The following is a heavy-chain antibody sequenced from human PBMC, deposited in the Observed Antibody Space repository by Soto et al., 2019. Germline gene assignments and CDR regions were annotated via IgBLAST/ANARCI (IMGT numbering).Heavy chain of an antibody. V-gene: IGHV4-31*01. D-gene: IGHD6-13*01. CDR1: GGSISSGGYY. CDR2: IYYSGST. J-gene: IGHJ6*02. Sequence: QVQLQESGPGLVKPSQTLSLTCTVSGGSISSGGYYWSWIRQHPGKRLEWIGYIYYSGSTYYNPSPKSPVTISVDTSKNQFSVKLSSVTAADTAVYYWARELQNSRIIYGMDVWGQGTTVTVSS. CDR3: ARELQNSRIIYGMDV.